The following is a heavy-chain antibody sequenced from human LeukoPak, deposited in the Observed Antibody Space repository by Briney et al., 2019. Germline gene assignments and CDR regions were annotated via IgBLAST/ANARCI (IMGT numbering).Heavy chain of an antibody. CDR2: IKQDGSEK. Sequence: PGGSLRLSCAASGFTFSSYWMSWVRQAPGKGLEWVANIKQDGSEKYYVDSVKGRFTISRDNAKNSLYLQMNSLRAEDTAVYYCARDQNKGDFWSGYDYYFDYCGQGTLVTVSS. V-gene: IGHV3-7*01. CDR3: ARDQNKGDFWSGYDYYFDY. J-gene: IGHJ4*02. CDR1: GFTFSSYW. D-gene: IGHD3-3*01.